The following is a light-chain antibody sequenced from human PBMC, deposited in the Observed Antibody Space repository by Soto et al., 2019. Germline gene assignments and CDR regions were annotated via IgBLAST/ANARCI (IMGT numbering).Light chain of an antibody. J-gene: IGKJ1*01. CDR1: QSIRSW. CDR3: QQYNSYST. Sequence: DIQNTQSPSTLSASVGDTVTITCRASQSIRSWLAWYQQKPGKAPKLLIYKASSLQSGVPSRFSGRGSGTEFTLTINSLQPDDFATYFCQQYNSYSTFGQGTKVDIK. V-gene: IGKV1-5*03. CDR2: KAS.